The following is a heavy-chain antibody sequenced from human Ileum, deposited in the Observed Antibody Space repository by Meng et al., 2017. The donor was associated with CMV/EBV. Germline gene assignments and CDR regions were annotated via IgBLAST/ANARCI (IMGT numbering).Heavy chain of an antibody. D-gene: IGHD1-1*01. CDR3: VRLSGEGYSLDNYGMDV. CDR2: IYPDDSDT. Sequence: GGSLRLSCSGSGFTFSTYWIGWVRQMPGKGLESMGIIYPDDSDTRYSPSFQGQVTISADKSISTAYLQWTSLKASDTAMYYCVRLSGEGYSLDNYGMDVWGQGTMVTVSS. CDR1: GFTFSTYW. J-gene: IGHJ6*02. V-gene: IGHV5-51*01.